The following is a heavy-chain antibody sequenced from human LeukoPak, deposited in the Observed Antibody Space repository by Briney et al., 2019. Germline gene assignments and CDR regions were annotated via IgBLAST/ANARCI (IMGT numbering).Heavy chain of an antibody. CDR1: GGSISSTSYY. J-gene: IGHJ4*02. D-gene: IGHD4-17*01. Sequence: PSETLSLTCTVSGGSISSTSYYWGWIRQPPGKGLEWIANIYYSGSTYYDPSLKSRVTMSVDTSKNQFSLKLSSVTAADTAVYYCARGYGDYDYWGQGTLVTVSS. CDR3: ARGYGDYDY. V-gene: IGHV4-39*07. CDR2: IYYSGST.